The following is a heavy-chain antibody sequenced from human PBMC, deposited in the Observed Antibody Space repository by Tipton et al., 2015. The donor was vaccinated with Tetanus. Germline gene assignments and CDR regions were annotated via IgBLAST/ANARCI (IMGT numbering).Heavy chain of an antibody. V-gene: IGHV4-61*08. CDR2: ISGSGTT. Sequence: GLVKPSETLSLTCTVSGASLRGGDYHWSWIRQPPGKGLEWLAYISGSGTTNSNYYLKSRITMTQDTSRNQFSLKLTAVTAADTAVFYCARANSASSKKGPFDPWGQGPLVIVSS. CDR1: GASLRGGDYH. J-gene: IGHJ5*02. D-gene: IGHD4-23*01. CDR3: ARANSASSKKGPFDP.